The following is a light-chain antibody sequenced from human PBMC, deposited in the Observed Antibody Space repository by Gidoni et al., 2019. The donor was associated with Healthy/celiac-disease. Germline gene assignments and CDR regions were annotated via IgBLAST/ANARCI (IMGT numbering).Light chain of an antibody. CDR1: QSVLYSANNKNY. J-gene: IGKJ1*01. Sequence: DIVMNQSPDSLAVSLGERATINCKSSQSVLYSANNKNYLSWYQQKPGQPPKLLIYWASTRESVVPNRFRGSGSGTDFTLTISSLQAEYVAVYYCQQYYSTPTFGQGTKVEIK. CDR2: WAS. CDR3: QQYYSTPT. V-gene: IGKV4-1*01.